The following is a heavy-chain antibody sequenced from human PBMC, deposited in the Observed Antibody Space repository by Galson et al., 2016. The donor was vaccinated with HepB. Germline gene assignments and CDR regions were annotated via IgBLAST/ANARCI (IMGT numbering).Heavy chain of an antibody. Sequence: SLRLSCAGSGFSISDHWIHWVRQAPGKGLVWVSRINERGSVWGYADSVKGRFTISKDNVKNTVYLQMTSLSAEDTAIYYCAREYKRVGASLNYWGQGTLVTVFS. V-gene: IGHV3-74*01. J-gene: IGHJ4*02. CDR2: INERGSVW. CDR1: GFSISDHW. CDR3: AREYKRVGASLNY. D-gene: IGHD1-26*01.